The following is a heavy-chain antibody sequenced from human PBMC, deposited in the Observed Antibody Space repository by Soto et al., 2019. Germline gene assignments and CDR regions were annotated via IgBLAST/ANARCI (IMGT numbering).Heavy chain of an antibody. D-gene: IGHD3-16*01. J-gene: IGHJ3*02. Sequence: QVQLVQSGAEVKKPGASVKVSCKASGYTFTSYDINWVRQATGQGLEWMGWMNPNSGNTGYAQKSQGRVTMTRNTSISTAYMELSSLRSEDTAVYYCAISSGRVGGYIWGSGPPRNAFDIWGQGTMVTVSS. CDR1: GYTFTSYD. V-gene: IGHV1-8*01. CDR3: AISSGRVGGYIWGSGPPRNAFDI. CDR2: MNPNSGNT.